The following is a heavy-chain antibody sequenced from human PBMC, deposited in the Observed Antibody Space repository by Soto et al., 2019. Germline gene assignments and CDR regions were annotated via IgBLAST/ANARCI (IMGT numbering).Heavy chain of an antibody. J-gene: IGHJ4*02. V-gene: IGHV2-5*02. CDR1: GFSLSSSGVG. D-gene: IGHD6-13*01. CDR2: IYWDDDK. CDR3: AHTPYTGSTYYFDY. Sequence: QITLKESGPTLVKPTQTLTLTCTFSGFSLSSSGVGVGWIRQPPRKALEWLALIYWDDDKRYNPSLNNRLTITKDTSKNQVVLTMTHMDPVDTATYYFAHTPYTGSTYYFDYWGQGTLVTVSS.